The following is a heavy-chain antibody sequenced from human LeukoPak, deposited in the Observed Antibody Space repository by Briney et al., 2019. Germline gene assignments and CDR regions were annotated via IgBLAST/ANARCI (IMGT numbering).Heavy chain of an antibody. V-gene: IGHV4-34*01. CDR3: ARSYYFDD. CDR2: INHSGST. J-gene: IGHJ4*02. CDR1: GGSFSGYY. Sequence: SETLSLTCAVYGGSFSGYYWSWIRQPPGKGLEWIGEINHSGSTNYNPSLKSRVTISVDTSKNQFSLKLSSVTAADTAVYYCARSYYFDDWGTGTLVTVSS.